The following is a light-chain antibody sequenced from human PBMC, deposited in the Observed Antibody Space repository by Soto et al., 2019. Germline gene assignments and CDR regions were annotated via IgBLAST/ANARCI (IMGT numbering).Light chain of an antibody. Sequence: ALTQPASVSGSPGQSLTCSCTGTSSDVGGYNYVSWYQQHPGKAPKLMVYDVTKRPSGVSYRFSGSKSGNTASLTISGLQAEDEADYYCSSYTNRRTIIFGGGTKLTVL. CDR1: SSDVGGYNY. J-gene: IGLJ2*01. V-gene: IGLV2-14*01. CDR2: DVT. CDR3: SSYTNRRTII.